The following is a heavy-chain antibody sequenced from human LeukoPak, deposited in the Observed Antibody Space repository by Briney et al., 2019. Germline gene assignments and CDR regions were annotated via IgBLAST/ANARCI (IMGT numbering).Heavy chain of an antibody. CDR2: IYHSGST. Sequence: SETLSLTCTVSGYSISSGYYWGWTRQPPGKGLEWIGSIYHSGSTYYNPSLKSRVTISVDTSKNQLSLKLSSVPAADTAVYYCARDPGLQFDPWGQGTLVTVSS. D-gene: IGHD4-11*01. V-gene: IGHV4-38-2*02. CDR1: GYSISSGYY. J-gene: IGHJ5*02. CDR3: ARDPGLQFDP.